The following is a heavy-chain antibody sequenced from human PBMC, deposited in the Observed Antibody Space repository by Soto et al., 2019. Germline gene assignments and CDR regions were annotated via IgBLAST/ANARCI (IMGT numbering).Heavy chain of an antibody. V-gene: IGHV4-4*02. Sequence: QVQLQESGPGLVKPSGTLSLTCAVSGDSISSDKWWSWVRQPPGKGLEWIGEIYHSGSTKYNPSLKSRVIISVDKSKNQFSLNLISVTDADTAVYSCARGETQQQRDYWGQGTLVTVSS. CDR2: IYHSGST. CDR1: GDSISSDKW. J-gene: IGHJ4*02. D-gene: IGHD6-13*01. CDR3: ARGETQQQRDY.